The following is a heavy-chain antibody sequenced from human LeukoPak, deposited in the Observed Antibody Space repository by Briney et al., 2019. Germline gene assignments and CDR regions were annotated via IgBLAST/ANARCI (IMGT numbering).Heavy chain of an antibody. J-gene: IGHJ4*02. Sequence: GGSLRLSCAASGFTFSSYEMNWVRQAPGKGLEWVSYISSSGSTIYYADSVKGRFTISRDNAKNSLYLQVNSLRAEDTAVYYCARDELGYSGYEGYWGQGTLVTVSS. CDR1: GFTFSSYE. V-gene: IGHV3-48*03. CDR3: ARDELGYSGYEGY. CDR2: ISSSGSTI. D-gene: IGHD5-12*01.